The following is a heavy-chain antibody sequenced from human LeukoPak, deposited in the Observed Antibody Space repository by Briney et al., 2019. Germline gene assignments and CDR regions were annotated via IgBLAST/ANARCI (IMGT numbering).Heavy chain of an antibody. D-gene: IGHD6-19*01. J-gene: IGHJ5*02. CDR3: ARRYSSGLLPGFDP. V-gene: IGHV4-34*01. CDR2: INHSGST. Sequence: SETLSLTCAVYGGSFSGYYWSWIRQPPGKGLEWIGEINHSGSTNYNPSLKSRVTISVDTSKNQFSLKLSSVTAADTAVYYCARRYSSGLLPGFDPWGQGTLVTVSS. CDR1: GGSFSGYY.